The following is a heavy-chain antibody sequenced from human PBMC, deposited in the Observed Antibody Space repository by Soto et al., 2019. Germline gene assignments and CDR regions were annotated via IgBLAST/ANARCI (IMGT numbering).Heavy chain of an antibody. CDR2: IYTGGST. CDR3: ARAYGGNPALFDP. CDR1: GFTVSSEY. J-gene: IGHJ5*02. Sequence: EVQLVESGGGLVQPGGSLRLSCAASGFTVSSEYMSWVRQAPGKGLEWVSFIYTGGSTYYADSVKGRFTFSRDNSNNTVYLQMNSLTAEDTAVYYCARAYGGNPALFDPWGQGTLVTVSS. D-gene: IGHD4-17*01. V-gene: IGHV3-53*01.